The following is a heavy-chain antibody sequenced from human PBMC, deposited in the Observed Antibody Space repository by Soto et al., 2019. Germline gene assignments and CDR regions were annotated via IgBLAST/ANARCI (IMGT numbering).Heavy chain of an antibody. D-gene: IGHD6-19*01. CDR1: GFNFPTFW. V-gene: IGHV5-51*01. J-gene: IGHJ6*02. Sequence: GESLKISCKHSGFNFPTFWIAWVRQMPGKGLEWMGTIYPDDSDTRYSPSFQGQVTISADKSISTAYLQWSSLKASDTAMYYCERHGCSGCPPRGMDVWGQGTTVTVSS. CDR2: IYPDDSDT. CDR3: ERHGCSGCPPRGMDV.